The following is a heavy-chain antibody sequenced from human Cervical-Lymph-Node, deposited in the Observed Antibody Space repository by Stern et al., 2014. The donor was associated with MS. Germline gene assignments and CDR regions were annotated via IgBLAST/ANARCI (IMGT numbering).Heavy chain of an antibody. D-gene: IGHD5-24*01. CDR2: IYPGDSDT. CDR1: AYSFTSHW. J-gene: IGHJ3*02. V-gene: IGHV5-51*01. CDR3: ARKQPMAAEAFDT. Sequence: EVQLVESGAEVKKPGESLKISCKGSAYSFTSHWIGWVRQMLGKGLEWMGIIYPGDSDTSYCPYFQGPYIISADKSLSTAYLQWSSLKASDTAMYYCARKQPMAAEAFDTWGQGTMVTVSS.